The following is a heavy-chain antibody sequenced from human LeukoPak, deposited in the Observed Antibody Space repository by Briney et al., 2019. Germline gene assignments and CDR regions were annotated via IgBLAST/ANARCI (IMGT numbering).Heavy chain of an antibody. CDR1: GFTFSSYG. CDR3: AKDRSSSGYWYFDL. J-gene: IGHJ2*01. Sequence: GGSLRLSCAASGFTFSSYGMHWVRQAPGKGLEWVAVTSYDGSKKYYADSVKGRFTISRDNSKNTLYLQMNSQRAEDTAVYYCAKDRSSSGYWYFDLWGRGTLVTVSS. D-gene: IGHD6-6*01. CDR2: TSYDGSKK. V-gene: IGHV3-30*18.